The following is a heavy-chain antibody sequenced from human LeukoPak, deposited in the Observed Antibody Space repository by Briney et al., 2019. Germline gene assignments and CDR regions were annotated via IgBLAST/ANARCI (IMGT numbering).Heavy chain of an antibody. CDR2: IYYSGST. Sequence: SETLSLTCTVPGGSISSYYWSWIRQPPGKGLEWIGYIYYSGSTNYNPSLKSRVTISVDTSKNQFSLKLSSVTAADTAVYYCARDGYSSDRDAFDIWGQGTMVTVSS. CDR3: ARDGYSSDRDAFDI. CDR1: GGSISSYY. V-gene: IGHV4-59*01. J-gene: IGHJ3*02. D-gene: IGHD6-19*01.